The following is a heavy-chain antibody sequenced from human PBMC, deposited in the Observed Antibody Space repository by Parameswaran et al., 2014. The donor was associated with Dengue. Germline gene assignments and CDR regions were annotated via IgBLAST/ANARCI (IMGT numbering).Heavy chain of an antibody. Sequence: PGKGLEWIGEINHSGSTNYNPSLKSRVTISVDTSKNQFSLKLSSVTAADTAVYYCARGRPNYYGSGSSFDPWGQGTLVTVSS. V-gene: IGHV4-34*01. D-gene: IGHD3-10*01. CDR3: ARGRPNYYGSGSSFDP. J-gene: IGHJ5*02. CDR2: INHSGST.